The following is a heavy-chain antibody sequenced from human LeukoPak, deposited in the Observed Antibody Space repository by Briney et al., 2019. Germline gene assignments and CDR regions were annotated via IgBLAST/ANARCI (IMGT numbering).Heavy chain of an antibody. J-gene: IGHJ4*02. V-gene: IGHV3-7*01. CDR3: ARDPRASSFDY. D-gene: IGHD1-26*01. Sequence: GGSLRLPCAASTFTFSSYWMTWVRQPPGEGLECVANINQDGSVKNYVGSVKGRFTISRDNAKNSLYLQMNRLSADDTAVYYCARDPRASSFDYWGQGTLVTVSS. CDR1: TFTFSSYW. CDR2: INQDGSVK.